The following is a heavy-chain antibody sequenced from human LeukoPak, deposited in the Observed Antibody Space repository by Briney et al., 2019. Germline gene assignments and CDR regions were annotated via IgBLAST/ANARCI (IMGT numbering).Heavy chain of an antibody. V-gene: IGHV3-33*01. CDR3: ARDSDYPDY. CDR1: GFTFSSYG. J-gene: IGHJ4*02. D-gene: IGHD3-10*01. CDR2: IWYDGSNK. Sequence: QPGRSLRPSCAASGFTFSSYGMHWVRQAPGKGLEWVAVIWYDGSNKYYADSVKGRFTISRDNSKNTLYLQMNSLRAEDTAVYYCARDSDYPDYWGQGTLVTVSS.